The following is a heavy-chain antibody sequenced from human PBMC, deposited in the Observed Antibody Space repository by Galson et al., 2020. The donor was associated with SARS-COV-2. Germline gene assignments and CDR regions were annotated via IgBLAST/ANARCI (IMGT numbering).Heavy chain of an antibody. J-gene: IGHJ3*02. V-gene: IGHV3-30*04. D-gene: IGHD1-26*01. CDR2: ISYDGSTK. CDR3: ARARSGSYREAFDI. Sequence: QLGESLKISCAASGFTFSSYAMHWVRQAPGKGLQWVAVISYDGSTKYYADSVKGRFTSSRDNSKNTLFLQMNSLRTEDTAVYYCARARSGSYREAFDIGGQGTMVTVSS. CDR1: GFTFSSYA.